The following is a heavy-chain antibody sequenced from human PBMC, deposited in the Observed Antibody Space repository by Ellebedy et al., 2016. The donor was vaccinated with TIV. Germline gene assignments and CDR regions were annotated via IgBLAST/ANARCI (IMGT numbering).Heavy chain of an antibody. CDR3: AKATLGTCSGAKCYYFDY. V-gene: IGHV3-23*01. CDR2: FSGSVKTT. Sequence: PGGSLRLSCPASGFTFSNYAMSWPLQAPGKRLEWVSSFSGSVKTTYTADSVKGRFIVSRDSARNTLYLQMNSLRAEDTALYYCAKATLGTCSGAKCYYFDYWGRGTPVTVSS. D-gene: IGHD2-15*01. J-gene: IGHJ4*02. CDR1: GFTFSNYA.